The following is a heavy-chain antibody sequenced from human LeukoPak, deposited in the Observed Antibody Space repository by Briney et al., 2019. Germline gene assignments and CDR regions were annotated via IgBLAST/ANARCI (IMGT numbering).Heavy chain of an antibody. J-gene: IGHJ6*02. V-gene: IGHV4-30-4*01. CDR1: GGSISSGDYY. Sequence: SETLSLTCTVSGGSISSGDYYWSWIRQPPGKGLEWIGYIYYSGSTYYNPSLKSRVTISVDTSKNQFSLKLSSVTAADTAVYYCARENPYYYGMDVWGQGTTVTVSS. CDR2: IYYSGST. CDR3: ARENPYYYGMDV.